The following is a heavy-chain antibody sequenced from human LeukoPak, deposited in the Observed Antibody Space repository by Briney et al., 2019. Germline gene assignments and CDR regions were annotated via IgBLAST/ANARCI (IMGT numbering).Heavy chain of an antibody. Sequence: PGGSLRLSCAASGFTFTIFGLNWVRQAPGKVPEWVSYIDARSGITYYADSVQGRFTISRDNAQESVFLQMNSLRADDTAVYYCARTNDFGRGPPGDAFDNWGPGTLVTVSS. V-gene: IGHV3-48*01. CDR2: IDARSGIT. CDR3: ARTNDFGRGPPGDAFDN. J-gene: IGHJ3*02. D-gene: IGHD3-3*01. CDR1: GFTFTIFG.